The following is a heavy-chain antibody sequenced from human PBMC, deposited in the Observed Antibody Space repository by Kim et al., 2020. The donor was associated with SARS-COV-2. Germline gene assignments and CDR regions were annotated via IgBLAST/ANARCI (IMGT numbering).Heavy chain of an antibody. Sequence: SVKVSCKASGGTFSSYAISWVRQAPGQGLEWMGGIIPIFGTANYAQKFQGRVTITADESTSTAYMELSSLRSEDTAVYYCARDPSSSWYVGYYYYGMDVWGQGTTVTVSS. CDR1: GGTFSSYA. V-gene: IGHV1-69*13. CDR2: IIPIFGTA. J-gene: IGHJ6*02. CDR3: ARDPSSSWYVGYYYYGMDV. D-gene: IGHD6-13*01.